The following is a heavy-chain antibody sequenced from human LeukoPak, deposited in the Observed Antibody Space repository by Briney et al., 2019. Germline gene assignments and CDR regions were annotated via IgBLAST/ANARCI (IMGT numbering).Heavy chain of an antibody. V-gene: IGHV3-23*01. CDR3: AKTSGGNC. D-gene: IGHD6-25*01. J-gene: IGHJ4*02. CDR2: ISSGGGSA. CDR1: GFIFSTYD. Sequence: GGSLRLSCAASGFIFSTYDMSWVRQAPGKGLEWVSGISSGGGSAYYAESVEGRFTISRDNSKEMLYLQMNSLRAEDTAVYYCAKTSGGNCWGQGTLVTVSS.